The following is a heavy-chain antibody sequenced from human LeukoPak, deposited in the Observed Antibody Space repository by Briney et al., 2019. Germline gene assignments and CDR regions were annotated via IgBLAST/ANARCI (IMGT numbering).Heavy chain of an antibody. Sequence: ASVKVSRKASGYTFTSYDINWVRQATGQGLEWMGWMNPNSGNTGYAQKFQGRVTMTRNTSISTAYMELSSLRSEDTAVYYCARTRRFLEWLLSSYYYYYMDVWGKGTTVTVSS. CDR2: MNPNSGNT. D-gene: IGHD3-3*01. V-gene: IGHV1-8*01. CDR1: GYTFTSYD. CDR3: ARTRRFLEWLLSSYYYYYMDV. J-gene: IGHJ6*03.